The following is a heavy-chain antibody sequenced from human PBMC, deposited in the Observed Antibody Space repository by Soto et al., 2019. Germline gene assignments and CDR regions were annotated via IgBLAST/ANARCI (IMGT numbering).Heavy chain of an antibody. CDR3: ARDTEPLRYSSSSNYYYGMDV. J-gene: IGHJ6*02. V-gene: IGHV3-21*01. CDR2: ISSSSYI. D-gene: IGHD6-6*01. Sequence: GGSLRLSCAASGFTFSSYSMNWVRQAPGKGLEWVSSISSSSYIYYADSVKGRFTISRDNAKNSLYLQMNSLRAEDTAVYYCARDTEPLRYSSSSNYYYGMDVWGQGTTVTVSS. CDR1: GFTFSSYS.